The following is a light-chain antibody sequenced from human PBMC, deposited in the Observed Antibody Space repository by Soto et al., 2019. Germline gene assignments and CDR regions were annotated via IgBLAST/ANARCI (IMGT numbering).Light chain of an antibody. Sequence: QSVLTQPPSASGTPGQRVTISCSGSSSNIGSNTVNWYQQLPGTAPKLLIYSNNQRPSGVPDRFSGSKSGTSASLAISGLQSGDEADYYCAAWDDSLNPWVFGGGTKLTVL. CDR1: SSNIGSNT. CDR3: AAWDDSLNPWV. CDR2: SNN. V-gene: IGLV1-44*01. J-gene: IGLJ3*02.